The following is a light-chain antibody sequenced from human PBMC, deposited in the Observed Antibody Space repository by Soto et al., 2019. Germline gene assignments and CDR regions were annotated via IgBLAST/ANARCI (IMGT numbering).Light chain of an antibody. CDR1: QSVSNN. V-gene: IGKV3-11*01. CDR3: QQRSNWPT. Sequence: EILMTQSPATLSVSPGDRATLSCGASQSVSNNLAWYQQRPGQAPRLLIYGASTRATGIPARFSGSGSGTDFTLTISSLEPEDFAVYYCQQRSNWPTFGQGTRLEN. CDR2: GAS. J-gene: IGKJ5*01.